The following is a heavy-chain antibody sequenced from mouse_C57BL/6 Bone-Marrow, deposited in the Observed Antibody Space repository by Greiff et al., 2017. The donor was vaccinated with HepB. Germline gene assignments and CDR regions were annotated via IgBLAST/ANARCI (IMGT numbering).Heavy chain of an antibody. Sequence: VKLVESGPGLVQPSQSLSITCTVSGFSLTSYGVHWVRQSPGKGLEWLGVIWRGGSTDYNAAFMSRLSITKDNSKSQVFFKMNSLQADDTAIYYCAKAPYYDYDGGSYWYFDVWGTGTTVTVSS. CDR3: AKAPYYDYDGGSYWYFDV. CDR1: GFSLTSYG. CDR2: IWRGGST. D-gene: IGHD2-4*01. V-gene: IGHV2-5*01. J-gene: IGHJ1*03.